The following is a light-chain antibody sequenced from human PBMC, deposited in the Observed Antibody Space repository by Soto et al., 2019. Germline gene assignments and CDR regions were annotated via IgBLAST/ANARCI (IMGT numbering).Light chain of an antibody. CDR1: SGHSSYA. Sequence: QLVLTQSPSASASLGASVKLTRTLSSGHSSYAIAWHQQQPEKGPRYLMKLNSDGSHSKGDGIPDRFSGSSSGAVRYLTISSLQSEDEADYYCQTWGTGIQVFGGGTKLTVL. CDR3: QTWGTGIQV. J-gene: IGLJ3*02. CDR2: LNSDGSH. V-gene: IGLV4-69*01.